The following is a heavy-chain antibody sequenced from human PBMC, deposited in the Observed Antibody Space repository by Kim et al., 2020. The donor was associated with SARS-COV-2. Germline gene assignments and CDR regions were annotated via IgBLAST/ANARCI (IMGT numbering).Heavy chain of an antibody. D-gene: IGHD6-13*01. Sequence: SQTLSLTCAISGDSVSSNSAAWNWIRQSPSRGLEWLGRTYYRSKWYNDYAVSVKSRITINPDTSMNQFSLQLNSVTPEDTAGYYCARGAGLVAAAGTDYYYYGMDVWGQGTTVTVSS. V-gene: IGHV6-1*01. CDR2: TYYRSKWYN. CDR3: ARGAGLVAAAGTDYYYYGMDV. CDR1: GDSVSSNSAA. J-gene: IGHJ6*02.